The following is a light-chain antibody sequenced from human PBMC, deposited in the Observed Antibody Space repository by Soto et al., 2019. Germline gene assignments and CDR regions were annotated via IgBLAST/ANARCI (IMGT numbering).Light chain of an antibody. CDR3: QSYDSSLSGCV. CDR2: GNS. V-gene: IGLV1-40*01. CDR1: SSNIGAGYD. J-gene: IGLJ3*02. Sequence: QSALTQPPSVSGAPGQRVTISCTGSSSNIGAGYDVHWYQQLPGTAPKLLIYGNSNRPSGVPDRFSGSKSGTSASLAITGFQAEDEADYYCQSYDSSLSGCVFGGGTKLTVL.